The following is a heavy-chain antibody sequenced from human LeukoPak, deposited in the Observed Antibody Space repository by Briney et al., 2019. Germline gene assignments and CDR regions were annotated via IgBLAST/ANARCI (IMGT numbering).Heavy chain of an antibody. J-gene: IGHJ4*02. V-gene: IGHV3-7*03. CDR1: GFTFSGFW. Sequence: PGGSLRLSCAVSGFTFSGFWMSWSRQAPGKGLEWVASINSDGSEGYYADVVKGRFTISRDNSKNTLYLQMNSLRAEDTAVYYCAKHHLIHEGYFDYWGQGTLVTVSS. CDR3: AKHHLIHEGYFDY. D-gene: IGHD2-8*01. CDR2: INSDGSEG.